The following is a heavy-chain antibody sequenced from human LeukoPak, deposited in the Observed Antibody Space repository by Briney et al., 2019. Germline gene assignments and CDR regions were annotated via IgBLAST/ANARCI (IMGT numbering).Heavy chain of an antibody. CDR2: ISWNSGSI. Sequence: GRSLRLSCAASGFTFDDYAMHWVRQAPGKGLEWVSGISWNSGSIGYADSVKGRFTISRDNAKNSLYLQMSSLRAEDTALYYCAKGRDKYQLLSKNWFDPWGQGTLVTVSS. CDR1: GFTFDDYA. J-gene: IGHJ5*02. CDR3: AKGRDKYQLLSKNWFDP. V-gene: IGHV3-9*01. D-gene: IGHD2-2*01.